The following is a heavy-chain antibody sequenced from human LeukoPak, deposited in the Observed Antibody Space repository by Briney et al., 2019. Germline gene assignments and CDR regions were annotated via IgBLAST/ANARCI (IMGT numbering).Heavy chain of an antibody. CDR3: ARGGGSYGDYSLWLGY. V-gene: IGHV1-18*01. D-gene: IGHD4-17*01. CDR2: ISAYSGNT. CDR1: GYTFSGCG. Sequence: ASVKVSCKASGYTFSGCGFSWVRQAPGQGLEWMGWISAYSGNTKYAQKYQARVTLTTDTSTSTAYMELRSLRSDDTAVYYCARGGGSYGDYSLWLGYWGQGTLVTVSS. J-gene: IGHJ4*02.